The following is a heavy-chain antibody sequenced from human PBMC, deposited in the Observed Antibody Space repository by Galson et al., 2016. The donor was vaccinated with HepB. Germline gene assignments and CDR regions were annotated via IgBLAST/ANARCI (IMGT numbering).Heavy chain of an antibody. CDR1: GFTFSDSV. CDR3: ARGYVATIGDY. CDR2: IWFDGSNK. V-gene: IGHV3-33*08. D-gene: IGHD5-12*01. Sequence: SLRLSCAASGFTFSDSVMHWVRQAPGKGLEWLSVIWFDGSNKFYADSVQGRFTISRDNSENTAYLHMNGLRVEDTAVYYCARGYVATIGDYGGQGTLVTVSS. J-gene: IGHJ4*02.